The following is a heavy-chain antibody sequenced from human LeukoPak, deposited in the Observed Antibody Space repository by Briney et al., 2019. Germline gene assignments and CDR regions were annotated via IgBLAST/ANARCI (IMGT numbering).Heavy chain of an antibody. D-gene: IGHD3-16*02. CDR3: AKDSPMITFGGVSVNAFDI. CDR1: EFSFGDHY. Sequence: GGSLRLSCTASEFSFGDHYMDWVRQAPGKGLEWVSAISGSGGSTYYADSVKGRFTISRDNSKNTLYLQMNSLRAEDTAVYYCAKDSPMITFGGVSVNAFDIWGQGTMVTVSS. V-gene: IGHV3-23*01. J-gene: IGHJ3*02. CDR2: ISGSGGST.